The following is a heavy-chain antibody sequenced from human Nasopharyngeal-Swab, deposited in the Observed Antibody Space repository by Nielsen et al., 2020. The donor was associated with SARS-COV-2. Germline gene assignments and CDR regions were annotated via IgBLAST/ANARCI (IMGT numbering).Heavy chain of an antibody. J-gene: IGHJ6*03. Sequence: ASVKVSCKASGYTFTSYAMNWARQAPGQGLEWMGWINTNTGNPTYAQGFTGRFVFSLDTSVSTAYLQISSLKAEDTAVYYCARDLSPQYCSSTSCYAGYYYYYYMDVWGKGTTVTVSS. CDR2: INTNTGNP. CDR3: ARDLSPQYCSSTSCYAGYYYYYYMDV. CDR1: GYTFTSYA. V-gene: IGHV7-4-1*02. D-gene: IGHD2-2*01.